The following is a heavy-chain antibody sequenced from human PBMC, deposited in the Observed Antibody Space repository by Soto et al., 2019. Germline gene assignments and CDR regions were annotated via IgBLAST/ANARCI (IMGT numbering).Heavy chain of an antibody. Sequence: QLQLQESGPGLVKPSETLSLTCTVSGGSISSSSYYWGWIRQPPGKGLEWIGSIYYSRSTYYNPSLKSRVTISVDTSKNQFSLKLSSVTAADTAVYYCARLRKFLVPDYWGQGTLVTVSS. V-gene: IGHV4-39*01. CDR1: GGSISSSSYY. D-gene: IGHD6-13*01. CDR3: ARLRKFLVPDY. CDR2: IYYSRST. J-gene: IGHJ4*02.